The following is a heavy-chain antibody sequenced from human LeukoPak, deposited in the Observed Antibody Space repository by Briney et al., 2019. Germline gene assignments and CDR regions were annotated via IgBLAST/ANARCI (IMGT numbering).Heavy chain of an antibody. Sequence: EASVKVSCKASGGTFSSYAISWVRQAPGQGLEWMGGIIPIFGTANYAQKFQGRVTMTRDMSTSTVYMELSSLRSEDTAVYYCAKGDYGGNSGIDYWGQGTLVTVSS. D-gene: IGHD4-23*01. CDR3: AKGDYGGNSGIDY. J-gene: IGHJ4*02. V-gene: IGHV1-69*05. CDR1: GGTFSSYA. CDR2: IIPIFGTA.